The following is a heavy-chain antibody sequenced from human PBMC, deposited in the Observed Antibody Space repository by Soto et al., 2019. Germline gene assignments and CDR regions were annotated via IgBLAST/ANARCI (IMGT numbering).Heavy chain of an antibody. J-gene: IGHJ5*02. CDR3: ASVVAALGHWFDP. D-gene: IGHD2-15*01. Sequence: QVQLVQSGAEVKKPGASVKVSCKASGYTFTSYGISWVRQAPGQGLEWMGRISAYNGNTNYAQKLQGRVTMTTATSTSTAYMELRSLTSDATAVYYCASVVAALGHWFDPWGQGTLVTVSS. CDR2: ISAYNGNT. V-gene: IGHV1-18*01. CDR1: GYTFTSYG.